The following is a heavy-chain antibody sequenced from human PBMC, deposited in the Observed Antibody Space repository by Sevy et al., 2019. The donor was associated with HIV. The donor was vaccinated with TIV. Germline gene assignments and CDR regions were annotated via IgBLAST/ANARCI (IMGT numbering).Heavy chain of an antibody. Sequence: GSLRLSCASSGFTFSSFGMHLVRQAPGKGLEWVAVIWFDGSNTYYADSVKGRFTISRDIAKNTLHLQMNSLRADDTAVYYCARDLEFYDSGDYGPAFMPDFWGHGTLVTVSS. D-gene: IGHD4-17*01. CDR2: IWFDGSNT. J-gene: IGHJ4*01. CDR1: GFTFSSFG. V-gene: IGHV3-33*01. CDR3: ARDLEFYDSGDYGPAFMPDF.